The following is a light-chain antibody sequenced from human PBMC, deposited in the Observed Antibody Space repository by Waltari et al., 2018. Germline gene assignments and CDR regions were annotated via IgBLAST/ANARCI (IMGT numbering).Light chain of an antibody. Sequence: QSALTQTASVSGSPGQAITISCSGTTSDIGKYNLVSWYQQHPGKAPTLIIYDVNKRPSRVSIRFSGSKSGNAAFLTISGLQSADEADYYCCSYAGSAISMFGGGTKVTVL. CDR1: TSDIGKYNL. CDR3: CSYAGSAISM. J-gene: IGLJ3*02. V-gene: IGLV2-23*02. CDR2: DVN.